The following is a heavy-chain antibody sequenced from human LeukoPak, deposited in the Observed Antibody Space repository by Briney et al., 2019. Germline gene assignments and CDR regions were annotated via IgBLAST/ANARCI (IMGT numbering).Heavy chain of an antibody. CDR2: INPNSGGT. Sequence: GASVKVSCKASGYTFTGYYMHWVRQAPGRGLEWMGWINPNSGGTNYAQKFQGRVTMTRDTSISTAYMELSRLRSDDTAVYYCARDPGGGNEQGDYWGQGTLVTVSS. V-gene: IGHV1-2*02. D-gene: IGHD4-23*01. J-gene: IGHJ4*02. CDR1: GYTFTGYY. CDR3: ARDPGGGNEQGDY.